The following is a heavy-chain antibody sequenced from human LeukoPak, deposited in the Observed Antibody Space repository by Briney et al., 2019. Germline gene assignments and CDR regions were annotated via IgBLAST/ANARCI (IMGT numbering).Heavy chain of an antibody. V-gene: IGHV3-48*03. J-gene: IGHJ4*02. CDR2: ISSSGSTI. CDR1: GFTFSSYE. D-gene: IGHD5-24*01. Sequence: GSLRLSCAASGFTFSSYEMNWVRQAPGKGLEWVSYISSSGSTIYYADSVKGRFTISRDNAKNSLYLQMNSLRAEDTAVYYCARDKRHGYNYLYYFDYWGQGTLVTVSS. CDR3: ARDKRHGYNYLYYFDY.